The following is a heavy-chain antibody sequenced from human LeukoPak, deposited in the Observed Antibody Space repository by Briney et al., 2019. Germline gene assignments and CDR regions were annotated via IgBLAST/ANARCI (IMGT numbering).Heavy chain of an antibody. CDR2: IYYSGST. Sequence: PSETLSLTCTVSGGSISSSSYYWGWIRQPPGKGLEWIGSIYYSGSTYYNPPLKSRVTISVDTSKNQFSLKLSSVTAADTAVYYCARQRRDYYDSSGYYLDYWGQGTLVTVSS. D-gene: IGHD3-22*01. J-gene: IGHJ4*02. CDR3: ARQRRDYYDSSGYYLDY. V-gene: IGHV4-39*07. CDR1: GGSISSSSYY.